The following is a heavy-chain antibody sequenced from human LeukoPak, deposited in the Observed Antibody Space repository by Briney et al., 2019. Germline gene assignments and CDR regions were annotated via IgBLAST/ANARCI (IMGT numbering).Heavy chain of an antibody. CDR2: ISYDGSNK. V-gene: IGHV3-30*18. J-gene: IGHJ5*02. CDR3: AKSGGVNH. CDR1: GFTFSSYG. D-gene: IGHD3-16*01. Sequence: GGSLRLSCAASGFTFSSYGMHWVRQAPGKGLEWVAVISYDGSNKYYADSVKGRFTISRDNSKNTLYLLMNSLRAEDTAMYYCAKSGGVNHWGQGTLVTVSS.